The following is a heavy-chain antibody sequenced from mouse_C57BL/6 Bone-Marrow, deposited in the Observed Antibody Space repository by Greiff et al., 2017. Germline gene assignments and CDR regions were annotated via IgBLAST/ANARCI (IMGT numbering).Heavy chain of an antibody. Sequence: VQLQQSGAELVRPGASVKLSCTASGFNIKDDYMHWVKQRPEQGLEWIGWIDPENGDTEYASKFQGKATITADTSSNTAYLQLSSLTSEDTAVYYCTTVITTVVAYYWYCDVWGTGTTVTVSS. CDR1: GFNIKDDY. CDR3: TTVITTVVAYYWYCDV. V-gene: IGHV14-4*01. CDR2: IDPENGDT. D-gene: IGHD1-1*01. J-gene: IGHJ1*03.